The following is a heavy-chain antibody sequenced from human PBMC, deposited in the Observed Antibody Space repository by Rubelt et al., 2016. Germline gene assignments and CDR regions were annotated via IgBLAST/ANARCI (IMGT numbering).Heavy chain of an antibody. J-gene: IGHJ5*02. CDR1: GFSFNIYE. V-gene: IGHV3-48*03. CDR3: VRDEYDVGGEP. Sequence: EVQLVESGGGLVQPGGSLRLSFAASGFSFNIYEMNWVRQAPGKGLEWVSSITARCGARNYADAVKGRCNVYRDNAKSRLYLQMNNVTDDDTALYYCVRDEYDVGGEPWGQGTLVTVSS. D-gene: IGHD2/OR15-2a*01. CDR2: ITARCGAR.